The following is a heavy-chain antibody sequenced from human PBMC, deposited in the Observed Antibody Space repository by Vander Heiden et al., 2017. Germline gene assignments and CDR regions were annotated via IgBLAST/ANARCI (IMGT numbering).Heavy chain of an antibody. V-gene: IGHV3-7*01. J-gene: IGHJ4*02. CDR2: IKQDGREK. D-gene: IGHD3-10*01. CDR1: GFTFSSYW. Sequence: EVQLVESGGGLVQPGGSLRLSCAASGFTFSSYWMSWVRQAPGKGLEWVANIKQDGREKYYVDSVKGRFTISRDNAKNSLYLKMNSLRAEDTAVYYCASDGSGESDYWGQGTLVTVYS. CDR3: ASDGSGESDY.